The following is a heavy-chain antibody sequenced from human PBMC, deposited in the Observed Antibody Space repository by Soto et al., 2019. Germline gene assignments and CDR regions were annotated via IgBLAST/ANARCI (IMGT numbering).Heavy chain of an antibody. D-gene: IGHD1-26*01. CDR3: GRGRSGQIVVFY. V-gene: IGHV1-2*02. CDR2: IGPESGAT. CDR1: GYSFTGHY. J-gene: IGHJ4*02. Sequence: GASVKVSCKASGYSFTGHYIHWVRQAPEQGPEWMGEIGPESGATRYAQKFQGRVTMTMDTSITTVYMELNNLRPDDTAIYYCGRGRSGQIVVFYWGQGTPVTAPQ.